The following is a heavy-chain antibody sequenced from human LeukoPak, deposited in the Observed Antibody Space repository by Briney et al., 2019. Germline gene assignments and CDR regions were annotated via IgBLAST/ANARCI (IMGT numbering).Heavy chain of an antibody. CDR1: GYAFTGYY. CDR3: ARGALIAVAGTGWFDP. Sequence: ASVKVSCTTSGYAFTGYYIHWVRQGPGQGLEWMGWIKPNSGGTNYAQKFQGRVTMTRDTSISTAYMELSRLRSDDTAVYYCARGALIAVAGTGWFDPWGQGTLVTVSS. J-gene: IGHJ5*02. CDR2: IKPNSGGT. V-gene: IGHV1-2*02. D-gene: IGHD6-19*01.